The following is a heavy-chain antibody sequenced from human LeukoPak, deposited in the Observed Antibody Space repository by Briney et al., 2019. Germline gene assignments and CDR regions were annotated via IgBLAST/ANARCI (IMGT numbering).Heavy chain of an antibody. V-gene: IGHV3-30-3*01. D-gene: IGHD6-13*01. Sequence: GGSLRLSCAASGFTFSSYAMHWVRQAPGKGLEWVAVISYDGSNKYYADSVKGRFTISRDNSKNTLYLQMNSLRAEDTAVYYCARDHIAAAGVFDYWGQGTLVAVSS. CDR3: ARDHIAAAGVFDY. J-gene: IGHJ4*02. CDR1: GFTFSSYA. CDR2: ISYDGSNK.